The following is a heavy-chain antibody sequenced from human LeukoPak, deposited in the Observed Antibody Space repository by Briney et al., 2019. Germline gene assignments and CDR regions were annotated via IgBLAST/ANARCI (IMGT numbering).Heavy chain of an antibody. V-gene: IGHV4-39*07. CDR3: ASGYCSSTSCYYGWFDP. D-gene: IGHD2-2*01. CDR2: IYYSGST. Sequence: SETLSLTCTVSGGSISSSSYYWGWIRQPPGKGLEWIRSIYYSGSTYYNPSLKSRVTISVDTSKNQFSLKLSSVTAADTAVYYCASGYCSSTSCYYGWFDPWGQGTLVTVSS. CDR1: GGSISSSSYY. J-gene: IGHJ5*02.